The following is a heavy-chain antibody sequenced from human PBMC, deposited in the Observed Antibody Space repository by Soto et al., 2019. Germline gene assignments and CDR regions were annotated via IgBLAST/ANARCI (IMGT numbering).Heavy chain of an antibody. V-gene: IGHV4-34*01. J-gene: IGHJ6*03. Sequence: ASETLSLTCAVYGGSFSGYYWSWIRQPPGKGLEWIGEINHSGSTNYNPSLKSRVTISVDTSKNQFSLKLSSVTAADTAVYYCARGRGMVVVVAATRRHYYMDVWGKGTTVTVSS. D-gene: IGHD2-15*01. CDR1: GGSFSGYY. CDR2: INHSGST. CDR3: ARGRGMVVVVAATRRHYYMDV.